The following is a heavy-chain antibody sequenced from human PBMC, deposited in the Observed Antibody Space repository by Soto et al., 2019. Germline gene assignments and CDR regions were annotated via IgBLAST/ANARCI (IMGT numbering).Heavy chain of an antibody. CDR2: INYSGRT. V-gene: IGHV4-59*01. CDR1: GGSISSYD. CDR3: ARAKSGSSPFDY. Sequence: SETLSLTCTVSGGSISSYDWSWIRQPPWKGLEWIGYINYSGRTNYNPSLKSRVTISVDTSKNQFSLKVSSVTAADTAVYYCARAKSGSSPFDYSGQGTLVTLSS. D-gene: IGHD3-3*01. J-gene: IGHJ4*02.